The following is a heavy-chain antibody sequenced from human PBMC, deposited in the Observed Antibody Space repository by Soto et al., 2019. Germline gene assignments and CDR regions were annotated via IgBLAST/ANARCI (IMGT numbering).Heavy chain of an antibody. CDR3: ARDLPVQLWFGEFPAPIDY. CDR2: ISAYNGNT. CDR1: GYTFTSYG. V-gene: IGHV1-18*01. Sequence: QVQLVQSGAEVKKPGASVKVSCKASGYTFTSYGISWVRQAPGQGLEWMGWISAYNGNTNYAQKLQGRVTMTTDTSTSTAYMELRSLRSDDTAVYYCARDLPVQLWFGEFPAPIDYWGQGTLVTVSS. D-gene: IGHD3-10*01. J-gene: IGHJ4*02.